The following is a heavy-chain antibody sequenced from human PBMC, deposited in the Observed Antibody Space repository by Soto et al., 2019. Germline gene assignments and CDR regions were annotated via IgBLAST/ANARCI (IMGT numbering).Heavy chain of an antibody. CDR1: GVLLRTNGVG. Sequence: QITLKESGPTLVKPTQTLTLTCTFSGVLLRTNGVGVGWFRQPQGKALEWLALVYWNDYKRYSPSLKRRHTITYDTCNDPVVRTMTHGDPVDTATHYCAHRPAQRRNYRLFDSRGQGTLVTVSS. J-gene: IGHJ4*02. V-gene: IGHV2-5*01. CDR2: VYWNDYK. CDR3: AHRPAQRRNYRLFDS. D-gene: IGHD1-7*01.